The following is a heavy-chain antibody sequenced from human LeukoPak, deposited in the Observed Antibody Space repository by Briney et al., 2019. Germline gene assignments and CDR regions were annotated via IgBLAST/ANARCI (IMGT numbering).Heavy chain of an antibody. CDR2: ISSSGSTI. CDR3: ARGGYCSSTSCYNNWFDP. V-gene: IGHV3-11*04. D-gene: IGHD2-2*02. CDR1: GFTFSDYY. J-gene: IGHJ5*02. Sequence: GXSLRLSCAASGFTFSDYYMSWVRQAPGKGLEWVSYISSSGSTIYYADSVKGRFTISRDNAKNSLYLQMNSLRAEDTAVYYCARGGYCSSTSCYNNWFDPWGQGTLVTVSS.